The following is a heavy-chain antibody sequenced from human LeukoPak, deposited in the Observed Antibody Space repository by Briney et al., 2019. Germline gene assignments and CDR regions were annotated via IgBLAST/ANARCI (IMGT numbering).Heavy chain of an antibody. CDR2: INKDGTIT. CDR1: GFPFSNYW. J-gene: IGHJ4*02. D-gene: IGHD6-19*01. Sequence: GGSLRLSCVASGFPFSNYWMHWVRQVPGKGPEWVSRINKDGTITNFADSVKGRFTISRDNAKNSLYLQMNSLRAEDTAVYFCAGGSGWVTDSWGQGTLVTVSA. CDR3: AGGSGWVTDS. V-gene: IGHV3-74*01.